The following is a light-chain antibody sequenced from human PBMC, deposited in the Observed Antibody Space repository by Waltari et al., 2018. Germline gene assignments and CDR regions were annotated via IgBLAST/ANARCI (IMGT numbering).Light chain of an antibody. CDR2: DVS. CDR3: SSFTSTNTLL. Sequence: QSALTQPASVSGSPGQSITISCTGTSSDIGYYASVSWYQQHPGKAPKLIIYDVSERPSGVSNRFSGSKSGNTASLTISGLQAEDEADYYCSSFTSTNTLLFGGGTKLTVL. CDR1: SSDIGYYAS. V-gene: IGLV2-14*03. J-gene: IGLJ2*01.